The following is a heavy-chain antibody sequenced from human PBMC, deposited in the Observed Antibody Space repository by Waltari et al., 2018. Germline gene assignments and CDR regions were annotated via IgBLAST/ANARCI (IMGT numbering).Heavy chain of an antibody. CDR3: ARDTALYSYGTRVFDY. CDR2: IYTSGST. V-gene: IGHV4-4*07. J-gene: IGHJ4*02. CDR1: GGSIRGSS. D-gene: IGHD5-18*01. Sequence: QVQLQEAGPGLVKPSETLSLTCPVSGGSIRGSSGTWIRQPAGKGLEWIGRIYTSGSTNYNPSLKSRVTMSVDTSKNQFSLKLSSVTAAYTAVYYCARDTALYSYGTRVFDYWGQGTLVTVSS.